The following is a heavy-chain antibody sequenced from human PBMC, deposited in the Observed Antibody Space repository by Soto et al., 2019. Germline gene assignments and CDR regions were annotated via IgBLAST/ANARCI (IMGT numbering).Heavy chain of an antibody. CDR1: GGSISTYY. Sequence: QVQLQESGPGLVKPSETLSLTCTVSGGSISTYYWNWIRQPPGKGLEWIGYAYYSETTSYNVSLKSRVTISVDTSKNQFSLRLSSVTAADTAIYYCVSMTYYYDSSGRGHTLFDYWGRGTLVTVSS. D-gene: IGHD3-22*01. V-gene: IGHV4-59*01. CDR2: AYYSETT. CDR3: VSMTYYYDSSGRGHTLFDY. J-gene: IGHJ4*02.